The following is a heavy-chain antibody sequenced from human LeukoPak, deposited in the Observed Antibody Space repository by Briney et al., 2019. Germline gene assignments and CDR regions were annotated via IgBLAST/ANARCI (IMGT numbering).Heavy chain of an antibody. CDR1: GGSFSGYY. CDR2: INHSGST. Sequence: SETLSLTCAVYGGSFSGYYWSWIRQPPGKGLEWIGEINHSGSTNYNPSLKSRVTISVDTSKNQFSLELSSVTAADTAVYFCARLDYYYGSGSFHSHWGQGTLVTVSS. CDR3: ARLDYYYGSGSFHSH. J-gene: IGHJ4*02. V-gene: IGHV4-34*01. D-gene: IGHD3-10*01.